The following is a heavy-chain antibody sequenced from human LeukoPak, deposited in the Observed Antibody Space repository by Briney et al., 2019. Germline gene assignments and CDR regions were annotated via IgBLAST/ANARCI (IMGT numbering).Heavy chain of an antibody. CDR3: AGDGGRYDYVWGSYPDY. Sequence: GGSLRLSCAASGFTFSSYSMNWVRQAPGKGLEWVSSISSSSSYIYYADSVKGRFTISRDNAKNSLYLQMNSLRAEDTAVYYCAGDGGRYDYVWGSYPDYWGQGTLVTVSS. V-gene: IGHV3-21*01. J-gene: IGHJ4*02. D-gene: IGHD3-16*01. CDR2: ISSSSSYI. CDR1: GFTFSSYS.